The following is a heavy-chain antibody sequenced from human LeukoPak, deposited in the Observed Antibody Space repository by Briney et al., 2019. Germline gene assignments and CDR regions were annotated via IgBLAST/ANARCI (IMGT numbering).Heavy chain of an antibody. CDR1: GGSLNNYR. CDR2: IYLSGLSTSGST. Sequence: KPSETLSLTCTVAGGSLNNYRWTWIRQPAGKGLEWIGRIYLSGLSTSGSTNYNPSLSSRVTMSLDTSKRQFFLNLTSVTAADTAVYYCTRGYFDTSGHNPYAPWGQGTLVTVSS. V-gene: IGHV4-4*07. D-gene: IGHD3-22*01. J-gene: IGHJ5*02. CDR3: TRGYFDTSGHNPYAP.